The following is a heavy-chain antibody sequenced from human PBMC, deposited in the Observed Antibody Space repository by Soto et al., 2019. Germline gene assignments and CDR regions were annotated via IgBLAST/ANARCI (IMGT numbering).Heavy chain of an antibody. CDR3: AREPATAKPEGVDF. CDR1: GYTFTGYY. J-gene: IGHJ4*02. D-gene: IGHD1-1*01. Sequence: ASVKVSCKASGYTFTGYYIHWVRQAPGQGLEWMGWINPNSGGTKYAPKFQGGVTMTGDTSITTAYMELSRLRSGDTAVYYCAREPATAKPEGVDFWGQGTLVTVSS. CDR2: INPNSGGT. V-gene: IGHV1-2*02.